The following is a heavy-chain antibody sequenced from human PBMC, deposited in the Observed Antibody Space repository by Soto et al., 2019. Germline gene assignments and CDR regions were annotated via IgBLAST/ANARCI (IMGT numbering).Heavy chain of an antibody. CDR1: GGSISSGGYY. CDR2: IYYSGST. D-gene: IGHD3-10*01. CDR3: ARERTTLVRGGLYYFDY. Sequence: QVQLQESGPGLVKPSQTLSLTCTVSGGSISSGGYYWSWIRQHPGKGLEWIGYIYYSGSTYYNPSLKSRVTISVDTSKNQFCLKLSSVTAEDTAVYYCARERTTLVRGGLYYFDYWGQGTLVTVSS. V-gene: IGHV4-31*03. J-gene: IGHJ4*02.